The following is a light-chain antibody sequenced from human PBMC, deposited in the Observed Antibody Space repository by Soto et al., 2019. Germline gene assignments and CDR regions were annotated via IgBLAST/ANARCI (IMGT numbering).Light chain of an antibody. Sequence: QMYHSPFPLSSNVGDRVPISFRASQGIGNALGWYQQKPGKPPKVLIYGASNLQSGVPPRFSGRGSGTDFTLTISSLQPEDFATYYCQQGHSTPYTFGQGTKVDI. J-gene: IGKJ2*01. CDR1: QGIGNA. CDR3: QQGHSTPYT. CDR2: GAS. V-gene: IGKV1-6*01.